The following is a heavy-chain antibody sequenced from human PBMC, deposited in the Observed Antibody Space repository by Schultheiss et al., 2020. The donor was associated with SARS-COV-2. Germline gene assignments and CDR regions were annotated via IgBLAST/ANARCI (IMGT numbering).Heavy chain of an antibody. CDR3: ASDSSGYYRFDY. CDR1: GGSISSYY. J-gene: IGHJ4*02. Sequence: SQTLSLTCTVSGGSISSYYWSWIRQPAGKGLEWIGRIYTSGSTNYNPSLKSRVTISVDTSKNQFSLKLSSVTAADTAVYYCASDSSGYYRFDYWGQGTLVTVSS. D-gene: IGHD3-22*01. V-gene: IGHV4-4*07. CDR2: IYTSGST.